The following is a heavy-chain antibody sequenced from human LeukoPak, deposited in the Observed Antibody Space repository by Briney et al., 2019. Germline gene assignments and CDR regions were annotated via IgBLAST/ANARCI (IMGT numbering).Heavy chain of an antibody. CDR1: GGSISSGDYY. Sequence: SETLSLTCTVSGGSISSGDYYWSWIRQPPGKGLEWIAYMYYSGSTCYNPSLKSRVTMSADTSKNQLSLKLSSVTAADTAVYYCARPYYYDSRIDPWGQGILATVSS. CDR2: MYYSGST. D-gene: IGHD3-22*01. V-gene: IGHV4-30-4*01. J-gene: IGHJ5*02. CDR3: ARPYYYDSRIDP.